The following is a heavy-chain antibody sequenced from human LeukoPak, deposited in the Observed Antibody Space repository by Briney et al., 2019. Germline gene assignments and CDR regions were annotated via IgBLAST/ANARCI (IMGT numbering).Heavy chain of an antibody. J-gene: IGHJ4*02. V-gene: IGHV4-4*07. CDR3: ARVVYASSGYSLFDY. CDR2: IYTSGST. D-gene: IGHD3-22*01. Sequence: SETLSLTCTVSGCSISSYYWSWIRQPAGKGLEWIGRIYTSGSTNYNPSLKSRVTMSVDTSKNQFSLKLSSVTAADTAVYYCARVVYASSGYSLFDYWGQGTLVTVSS. CDR1: GCSISSYY.